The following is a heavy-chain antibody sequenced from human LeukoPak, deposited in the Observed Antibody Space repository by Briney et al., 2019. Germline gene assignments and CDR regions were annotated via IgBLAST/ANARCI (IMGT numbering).Heavy chain of an antibody. V-gene: IGHV4-4*07. J-gene: IGHJ5*02. Sequence: SETLSLTCTVSGGSISSYYWSWIRRPAGKGLEWIGRIYTSGSTNYNPSPKSRVTMSVDTSKNQFSLTLSSVTAADTAVYYCAREDSSIWFDPWGQGTLVTVSS. CDR2: IYTSGST. CDR3: AREDSSIWFDP. D-gene: IGHD3-22*01. CDR1: GGSISSYY.